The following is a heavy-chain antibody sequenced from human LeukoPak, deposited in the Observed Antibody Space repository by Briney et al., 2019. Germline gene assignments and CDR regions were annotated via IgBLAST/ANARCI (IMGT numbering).Heavy chain of an antibody. D-gene: IGHD3-3*01. J-gene: IGHJ6*02. Sequence: ETLSLTCTVSGGSISSSSYYWGWIRQAPGKGLEWVSAISGSGGSTYYADSVKGRFTISRDNSKNTLYLQMNSLRAEDTAVYYCAKVTTGIFGVARHYGMDVWGQGTTVTVSS. V-gene: IGHV3-23*01. CDR2: ISGSGGST. CDR1: GGSISSSSYY. CDR3: AKVTTGIFGVARHYGMDV.